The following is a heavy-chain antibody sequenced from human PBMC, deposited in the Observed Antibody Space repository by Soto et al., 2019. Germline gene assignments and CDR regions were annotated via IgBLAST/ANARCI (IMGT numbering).Heavy chain of an antibody. Sequence: QVQLVQSGAEVKKPGSSVKVSCKAPGGTFSSYAISWVRQAPGQGLEWMGGIIPIFGTAKYAQKFQGRVTITADESTSTDYMELTSLRSEDTAVYYCARSQGGSSSLDIYYYYYYGKDVWGQGTTVTVSS. CDR3: ARSQGGSSSLDIYYYYYYGKDV. CDR1: GGTFSSYA. J-gene: IGHJ6*02. D-gene: IGHD2-15*01. CDR2: IIPIFGTA. V-gene: IGHV1-69*01.